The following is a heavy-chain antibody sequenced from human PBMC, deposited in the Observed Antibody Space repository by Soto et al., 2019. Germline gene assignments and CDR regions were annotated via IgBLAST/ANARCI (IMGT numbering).Heavy chain of an antibody. V-gene: IGHV3-23*01. CDR2: ISGSGGST. CDR3: ASAHSYYYYYMDV. Sequence: EVQLLESGGGLVQPGGSLRLSCAASGFTFSSYAMSWVRQAPGKGLEWVSAISGSGGSTYYADSVKGRFTISRDNSKNSMYLQMTSLRAEDTAVYYCASAHSYYYYYMDVWGKGTTVTVSS. CDR1: GFTFSSYA. D-gene: IGHD2-15*01. J-gene: IGHJ6*03.